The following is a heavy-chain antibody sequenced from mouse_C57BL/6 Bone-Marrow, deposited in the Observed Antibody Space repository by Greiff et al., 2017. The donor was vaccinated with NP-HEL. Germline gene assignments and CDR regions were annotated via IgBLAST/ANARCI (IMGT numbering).Heavy chain of an antibody. V-gene: IGHV1-42*01. CDR2: INPSTGGT. CDR1: GYSFTGYY. Sequence: VQLQQSGPELVKPGASVKISCKASGYSFTGYYMNWVKQSPEKSLEWIGEINPSTGGTTYNQKFKAKATLTVDKSSSTAYMQLKSLTSEDSAVYYGARGEDYYGMDYWGQGTSVTVSS. CDR3: ARGEDYYGMDY. J-gene: IGHJ4*01.